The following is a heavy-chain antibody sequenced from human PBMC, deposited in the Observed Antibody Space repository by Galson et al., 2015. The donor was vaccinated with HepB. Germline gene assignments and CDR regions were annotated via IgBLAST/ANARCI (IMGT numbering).Heavy chain of an antibody. D-gene: IGHD6-13*01. J-gene: IGHJ3*02. CDR3: ATERFRSSWYQYAFDI. Sequence: SVKVSCKASGYTLTELSMHWVRQAPGKGLEWMGGFDPEDGETIYAQKFQGRVTMTEDTSTDTAYMELSSLRSEDTAVYYCATERFRSSWYQYAFDIWGQGTMVTVSS. V-gene: IGHV1-24*01. CDR2: FDPEDGET. CDR1: GYTLTELS.